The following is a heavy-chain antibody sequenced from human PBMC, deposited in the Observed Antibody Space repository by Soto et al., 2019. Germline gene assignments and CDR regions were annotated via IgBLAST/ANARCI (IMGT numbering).Heavy chain of an antibody. V-gene: IGHV1-69*02. CDR1: GDNFTFYS. CDR3: ASSYGSGYRAFDY. J-gene: IGHJ4*02. D-gene: IGHD3-10*01. Sequence: QVQLVQYGAEVKKPGSSVRVSCKDSGDNFTFYSINWVRQAPGLGLEWMGRINPILIMSNYEQRFQRGVTMTAEKSTSTAYMELSSRRSEDTAMYYCASSYGSGYRAFDYWGQGALVTVSS. CDR2: INPILIMS.